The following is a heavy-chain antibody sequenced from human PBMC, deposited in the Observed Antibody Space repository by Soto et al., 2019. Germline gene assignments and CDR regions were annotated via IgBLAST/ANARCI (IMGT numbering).Heavy chain of an antibody. Sequence: GASVKVSCKASGYTFTSYGISWVRQAPGQGLEWMGWISAYNGNTNYAQKLQGRVTMTTDTSTSTAYMELRSLRSDDTAVYYCARDRRSSIAARPALEQPFDYWGQGTLVTVSS. V-gene: IGHV1-18*01. D-gene: IGHD6-6*01. J-gene: IGHJ4*02. CDR3: ARDRRSSIAARPALEQPFDY. CDR2: ISAYNGNT. CDR1: GYTFTSYG.